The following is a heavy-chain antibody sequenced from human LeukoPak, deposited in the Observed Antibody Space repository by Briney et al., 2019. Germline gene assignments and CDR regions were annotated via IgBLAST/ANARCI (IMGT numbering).Heavy chain of an antibody. J-gene: IGHJ4*02. D-gene: IGHD6-13*01. CDR3: ARVAGYSSSWYVFDY. CDR2: IYYSGST. CDR1: GGSISSYY. V-gene: IGHV4-59*01. Sequence: PSETLSLTCTVSGGSISSYYWSWIRQPPGKGLEWIGYIYYSGSTNYNPSLKSRVTISVDTSKNQFSLKLSSVTAADTAVYYCARVAGYSSSWYVFDYWGQGTLVTVSS.